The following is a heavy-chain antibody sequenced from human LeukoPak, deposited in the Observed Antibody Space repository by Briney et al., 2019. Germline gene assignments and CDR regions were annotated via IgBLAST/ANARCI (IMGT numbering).Heavy chain of an antibody. D-gene: IGHD2-8*01. CDR3: AREMDYYGMDV. CDR1: GFTFSSYS. V-gene: IGHV3-48*01. J-gene: IGHJ6*02. Sequence: PGGPLRLSCAASGFTFSSYSMNWVRQAPGKGLEWVSYISSSSSTIYYADSVKGRFTISRDNAKNSLYLQMNSLRAEDTAVYYCAREMDYYGMDVWGQGTTVTVSS. CDR2: ISSSSSTI.